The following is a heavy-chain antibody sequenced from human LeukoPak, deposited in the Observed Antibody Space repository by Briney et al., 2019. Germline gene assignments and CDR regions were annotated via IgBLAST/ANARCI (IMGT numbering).Heavy chain of an antibody. CDR1: GYSFTNCG. CDR3: ARDERSAAAGSAYYLDS. Sequence: ASVKVSCKASGYSFTNCGISWVRQAPGQGLEWMGWISGFNGNANFAPKLQDRVTLTTDASTTTAYMELRSLRSDDTAVYYCARDERSAAAGSAYYLDSWGQGTLVTVSS. J-gene: IGHJ4*02. V-gene: IGHV1-18*01. CDR2: ISGFNGNA. D-gene: IGHD6-13*01.